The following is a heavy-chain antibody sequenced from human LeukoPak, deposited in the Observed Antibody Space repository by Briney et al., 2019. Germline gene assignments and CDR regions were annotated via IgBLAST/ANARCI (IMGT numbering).Heavy chain of an antibody. CDR3: ARGGGYCSSTSCLDY. CDR2: IHPNSGGT. Sequence: ASVKVSCKTSGYIFTDYYIHWVRQAPGQGLEWVGWIHPNSGGTNYAQKFQGRVTMTRDTSISTAYMELSRLRSDDTAVYYCARGGGYCSSTSCLDYWGQGTLVTVSS. J-gene: IGHJ4*02. CDR1: GYIFTDYY. V-gene: IGHV1-2*02. D-gene: IGHD2-2*01.